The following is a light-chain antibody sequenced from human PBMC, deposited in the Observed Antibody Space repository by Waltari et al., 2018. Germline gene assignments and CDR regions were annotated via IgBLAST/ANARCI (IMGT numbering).Light chain of an antibody. V-gene: IGLV2-23*02. J-gene: IGLJ3*02. CDR3: CSYAGNFIWV. CDR1: YRDVGTYNL. Sequence: QSALTQPASVSGSLGQSFTISCTGTYRDVGTYNLVSWYQQHPGKAPKLLIFDVTARLSGVSNRFSGSKSGNTAPLTISGLQAEDDADYYCCSYAGNFIWVFGGGTKLTVL. CDR2: DVT.